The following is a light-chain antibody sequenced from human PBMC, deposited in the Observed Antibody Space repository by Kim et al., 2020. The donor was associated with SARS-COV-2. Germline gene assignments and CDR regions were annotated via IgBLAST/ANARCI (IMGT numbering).Light chain of an antibody. Sequence: QSALTQPASVSGSPGQSITISCTGTSSDVVLYDYVSWYQQHPGKDPKLIVYDVTKRPSGISDRFSGSKSGNTASLTIPGLQPEDEADYYCCSYSSSSTPYVFAPGTKVTVL. CDR2: DVT. J-gene: IGLJ1*01. V-gene: IGLV2-14*01. CDR1: SSDVVLYDY. CDR3: CSYSSSSTPYV.